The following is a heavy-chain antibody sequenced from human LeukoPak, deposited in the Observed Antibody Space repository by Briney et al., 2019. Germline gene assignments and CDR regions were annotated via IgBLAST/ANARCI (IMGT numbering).Heavy chain of an antibody. Sequence: PGGSLRLSCAASGFTFSSYSMNWVRQAPGKGLEWVSSISSSSSYIYYADSVKGRFTISRDNSKNTLYLQMNSLRAEDTAVYYCAKDLLTKKDYVWGSYLNPFDYWGQGTLVTVSS. D-gene: IGHD3-16*02. CDR1: GFTFSSYS. V-gene: IGHV3-21*04. CDR2: ISSSSSYI. CDR3: AKDLLTKKDYVWGSYLNPFDY. J-gene: IGHJ4*02.